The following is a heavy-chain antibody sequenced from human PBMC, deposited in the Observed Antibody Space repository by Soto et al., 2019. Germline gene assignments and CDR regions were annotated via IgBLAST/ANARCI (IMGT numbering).Heavy chain of an antibody. V-gene: IGHV3-74*01. CDR1: GFIFTDYW. Sequence: EVQLVESGGGLVQPGGSLRLSCAASGFIFTDYWIHWVRQAPGKGLVWVSRIKSDESTTNYADSVWGRLTISRDNAKNTVYLQRTSLRAEDTAVYYCARGASNYYYFDYWGQGTLVTVSS. D-gene: IGHD4-4*01. CDR3: ARGASNYYYFDY. CDR2: IKSDESTT. J-gene: IGHJ4*02.